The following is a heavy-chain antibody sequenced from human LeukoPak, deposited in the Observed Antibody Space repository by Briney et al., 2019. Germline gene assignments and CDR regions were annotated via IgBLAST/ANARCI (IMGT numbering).Heavy chain of an antibody. CDR3: ASAYGSGSPPAPFDY. J-gene: IGHJ4*02. CDR2: ISAYNGNT. Sequence: ASVKVSCKASGYIFTTYGISWVRQAPGQGLEWMGWISAYNGNTKYARKFQGRVTMTTDTSTSTAYMELRSLSSDDSAVYYCASAYGSGSPPAPFDYWGQGTLVTVSS. D-gene: IGHD3-10*01. CDR1: GYIFTTYG. V-gene: IGHV1-18*01.